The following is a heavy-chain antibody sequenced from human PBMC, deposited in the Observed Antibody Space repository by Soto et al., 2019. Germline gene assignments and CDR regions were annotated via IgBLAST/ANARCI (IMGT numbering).Heavy chain of an antibody. J-gene: IGHJ4*02. Sequence: SVKVSCKASGGTFSSYAISWVRQAPGQGLEWMGGIIPIFGTANYAQKFQGRVTITADESTSTAYMELSSLRSEDTAVYYCARDGDGYNYYFDYWGQGTLVTVSS. CDR2: IIPIFGTA. CDR1: GGTFSSYA. V-gene: IGHV1-69*13. CDR3: ARDGDGYNYYFDY. D-gene: IGHD5-12*01.